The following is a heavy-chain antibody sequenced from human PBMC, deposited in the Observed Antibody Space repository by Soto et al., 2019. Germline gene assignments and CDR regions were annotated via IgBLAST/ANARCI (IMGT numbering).Heavy chain of an antibody. CDR2: IIPIFGTA. D-gene: IGHD5-12*01. V-gene: IGHV1-69*06. Sequence: SVKVSCKASGGTFSSYSISWVRQAPGQGLEWMGGIIPIFGTANYAQKFQGRVTITADKSTSTAYMELSSLRSEDTAVYYCARDVEMATDGAFDSWGQGTMVTVSS. CDR3: ARDVEMATDGAFDS. CDR1: GGTFSSYS. J-gene: IGHJ3*02.